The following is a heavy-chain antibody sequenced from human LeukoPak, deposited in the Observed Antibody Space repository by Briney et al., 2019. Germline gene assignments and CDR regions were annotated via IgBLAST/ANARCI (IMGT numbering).Heavy chain of an antibody. Sequence: GESLKISREVSGYIFTDYWIAWVRQTPAKGLEWMGIIYPRDSDIKYSPSFQGHVTISADKSTSTTYLHWDTLEASDNAMYYCARLAGVLAVGGEDYWGQGTLVTVSS. CDR1: GYIFTDYW. CDR2: IYPRDSDI. D-gene: IGHD3-10*01. CDR3: ARLAGVLAVGGEDY. J-gene: IGHJ4*02. V-gene: IGHV5-51*01.